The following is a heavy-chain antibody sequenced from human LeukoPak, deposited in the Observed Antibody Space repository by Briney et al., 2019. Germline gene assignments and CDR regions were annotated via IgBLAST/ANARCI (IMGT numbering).Heavy chain of an antibody. V-gene: IGHV1-2*02. D-gene: IGHD6-13*01. CDR1: GYTFTGYY. J-gene: IGHJ4*02. Sequence: GASVMVSCKASGYTFTGYYMHWVRQAPGQGLEWMGWINPNSSGTNYAQKFQGRVTMTRDTSISTAYMELSRLRSDDTAVYYCARVPRGVAAGYYFDCWGQGILVTVSS. CDR2: INPNSSGT. CDR3: ARVPRGVAAGYYFDC.